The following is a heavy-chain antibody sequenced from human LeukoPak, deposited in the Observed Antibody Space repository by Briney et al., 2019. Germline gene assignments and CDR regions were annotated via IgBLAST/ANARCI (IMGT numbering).Heavy chain of an antibody. J-gene: IGHJ4*02. D-gene: IGHD5-12*01. CDR2: VKQDGSEK. CDR1: GFTLSSYW. Sequence: GGSLRLSCAASGFTLSSYWMSWVRQAPGKGLEWVANVKQDGSEKYYVDSVKGRFTISRDNAKNSLYLQMNSLRAEDTAVYYCARDHHIVATLGLDYWGQGTLVTVSS. V-gene: IGHV3-7*05. CDR3: ARDHHIVATLGLDY.